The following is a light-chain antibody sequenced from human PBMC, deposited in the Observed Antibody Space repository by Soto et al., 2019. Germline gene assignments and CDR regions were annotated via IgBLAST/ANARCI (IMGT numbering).Light chain of an antibody. CDR3: SSYAGSSARVV. Sequence: QSALTQPAAVSGSPGQSITISCTRSSTDFENYNLVSWYQHCLDKAPKLIIYEGTKRPSEISDRFSGSESDTTASLIISGLQPEDEADYYCSSYAGSSARVVFGGGTKVTVL. J-gene: IGLJ2*01. CDR2: EGT. CDR1: STDFENYNL. V-gene: IGLV2-23*01.